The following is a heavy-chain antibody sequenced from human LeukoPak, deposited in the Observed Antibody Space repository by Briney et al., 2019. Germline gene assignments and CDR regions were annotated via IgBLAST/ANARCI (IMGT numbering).Heavy chain of an antibody. CDR1: GGSISSYY. CDR2: IFSSGIT. CDR3: ARDAPYGDFWFDP. J-gene: IGHJ5*02. D-gene: IGHD4-17*01. Sequence: SETLSLTCTVSGGSISSYYWSWIRQPAGKGLEWIGRIFSSGITKYNPSLKSRVTMSVDTSKNQFSLRLSSVTPADTAVYYCARDAPYGDFWFDPWGQGTLVTVSS. V-gene: IGHV4-4*07.